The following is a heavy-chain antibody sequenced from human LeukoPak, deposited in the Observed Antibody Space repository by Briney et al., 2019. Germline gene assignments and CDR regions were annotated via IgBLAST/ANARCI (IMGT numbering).Heavy chain of an antibody. Sequence: GGSLRLSCAGSGFTFSRYWMSWVRQAPGKGLEWVANINQDGSEKYHVDSARGRFTISRDNAKNSLYLQMNSLRAEDTAVYYCATMGLELLPYYFDYWGQGTLVTVSS. CDR2: INQDGSEK. J-gene: IGHJ4*02. CDR3: ATMGLELLPYYFDY. CDR1: GFTFSRYW. D-gene: IGHD1-7*01. V-gene: IGHV3-7*01.